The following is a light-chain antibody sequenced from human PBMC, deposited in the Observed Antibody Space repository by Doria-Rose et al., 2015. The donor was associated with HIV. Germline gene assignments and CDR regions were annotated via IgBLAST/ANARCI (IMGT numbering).Light chain of an antibody. J-gene: IGLJ1*01. CDR3: SSYTSSSTLYV. CDR1: SSDVGGYNY. Sequence: QPVLTQSASVSGSPGQSITISCTGTSSDVGGYNYVSWYQQHPGKAPKLMIYDVSKRPSGVSNRFSGSKSGNTASLTISGLQAEDEADYYCSSYTSSSTLYVFGTGTKVTVL. V-gene: IGLV2-14*01. CDR2: DVS.